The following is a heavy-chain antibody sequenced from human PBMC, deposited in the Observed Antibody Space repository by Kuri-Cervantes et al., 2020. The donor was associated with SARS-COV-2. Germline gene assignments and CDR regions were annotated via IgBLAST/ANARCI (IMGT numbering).Heavy chain of an antibody. V-gene: IGHV3-30*18. Sequence: GESLKISCAASGFTFSSYGMHWVRQAPGKGLEWVAVISYDGSNKYYADSVKGRFTISRDNSKNTLYLQMNSLRAEDTAVYYCAKGVAARSVYYYYYMDVWGKGTTVTVSS. D-gene: IGHD6-6*01. J-gene: IGHJ6*03. CDR3: AKGVAARSVYYYYYMDV. CDR2: ISYDGSNK. CDR1: GFTFSSYG.